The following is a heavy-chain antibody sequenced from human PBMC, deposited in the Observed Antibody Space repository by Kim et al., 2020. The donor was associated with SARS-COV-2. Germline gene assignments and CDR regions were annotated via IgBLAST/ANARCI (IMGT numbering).Heavy chain of an antibody. V-gene: IGHV1-2*02. CDR2: INPNSGGT. J-gene: IGHJ5*02. CDR1: GYTFTGYY. Sequence: ASVKVSCKASGYTFTGYYMHWVRQAPGQGLEWMGWINPNSGGTNYAQKFQGRVTMTRDTSISTAYMELSRLRSDDTAVYYCAREKSWGAGRGVNSPNNWFDPWGQGTLVTVSS. D-gene: IGHD3-10*01. CDR3: AREKSWGAGRGVNSPNNWFDP.